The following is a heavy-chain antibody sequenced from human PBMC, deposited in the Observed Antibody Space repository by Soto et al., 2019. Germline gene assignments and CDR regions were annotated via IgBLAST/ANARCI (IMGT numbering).Heavy chain of an antibody. V-gene: IGHV1-69*01. Sequence: QVQLVQSGAEVKKPGSSVKVSCKASGGTFSSYAISWVRQAPGQGLEWMGGIIPIFGTANYAQKFQGRVTITADESTSTAYMELSSLRSEDTAVYYCARDLISSSSWGYYYGMDVWGQGTTVTVSS. CDR3: ARDLISSSSWGYYYGMDV. D-gene: IGHD6-6*01. CDR2: IIPIFGTA. CDR1: GGTFSSYA. J-gene: IGHJ6*02.